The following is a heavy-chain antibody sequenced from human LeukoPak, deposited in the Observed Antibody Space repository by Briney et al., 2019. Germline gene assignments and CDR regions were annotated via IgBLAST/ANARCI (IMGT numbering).Heavy chain of an antibody. D-gene: IGHD5-18*01. V-gene: IGHV1-46*01. CDR3: ATESVDTAPLADDAFDI. J-gene: IGHJ3*02. CDR1: GYTFTSYY. Sequence: ASVKVSCKASGYTFTSYYMHWVRQAPGQGLEWMGIINPSGGSTSYAQKFQGRVTMTRDMSTSTVYMELSSLRSEDTAVYYCATESVDTAPLADDAFDIWGQGTMVTVSS. CDR2: INPSGGST.